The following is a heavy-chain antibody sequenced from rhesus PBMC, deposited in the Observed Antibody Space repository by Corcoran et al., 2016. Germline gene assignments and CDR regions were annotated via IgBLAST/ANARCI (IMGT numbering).Heavy chain of an antibody. CDR1: GGSISGYYL. Sequence: QVQLQESGPGVVKPSETLSLTCAVSGGSISGYYLWSWIRQPPGKGLEWIGYIYGGRWSTSSNPSLMSRFIISIDTSKIQFSLKLSSVTAVDTAVYYCARAECTGSGCYPRYFEFWGQGALVTVSS. CDR3: ARAECTGSGCYPRYFEF. CDR2: IYGGRWST. V-gene: IGHV4-106*01. D-gene: IGHD2-21*01. J-gene: IGHJ1*01.